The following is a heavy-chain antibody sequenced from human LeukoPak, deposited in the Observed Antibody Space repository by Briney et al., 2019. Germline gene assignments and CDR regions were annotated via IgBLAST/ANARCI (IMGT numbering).Heavy chain of an antibody. V-gene: IGHV3-53*01. J-gene: IGHJ4*02. Sequence: PGGSLRLSCAASGFTFSSSWMSWVRQAPGKGLDWVSLIYSGGDRYYADSVKGRFTISRDTSKNTLDLQMNSLRPEDTAVYYCARSTYCSSTSCPFDYWGQGTLVTVSS. CDR2: IYSGGDR. D-gene: IGHD2-2*01. CDR3: ARSTYCSSTSCPFDY. CDR1: GFTFSSSW.